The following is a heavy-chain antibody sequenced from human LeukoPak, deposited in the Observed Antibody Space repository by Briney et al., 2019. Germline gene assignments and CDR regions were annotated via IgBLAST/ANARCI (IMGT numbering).Heavy chain of an antibody. CDR1: GGSISSYY. Sequence: SETLSLTCTVSGGSISSYYWSWIRQPPGKGLEWIGYIYYSGSTNYNPSLKSRVTISVDTSKNQFSLNLSSVTAADTAVYYCARVETPVTTTPPFDHWGQGTLVTVSS. CDR3: ARVETPVTTTPPFDH. V-gene: IGHV4-59*01. D-gene: IGHD4-17*01. J-gene: IGHJ4*02. CDR2: IYYSGST.